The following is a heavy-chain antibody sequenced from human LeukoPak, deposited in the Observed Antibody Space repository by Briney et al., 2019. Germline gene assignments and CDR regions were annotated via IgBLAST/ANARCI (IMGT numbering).Heavy chain of an antibody. Sequence: PSETLPLTCTVSGGSISSYYWSWIRQPPGKGLEWIGYIYYSGSTNYNPSLKSRVTISVDTSKNQFSLKLSSVTAADTAVYYCARQSTLLNWFDPWGQGTLVTVSS. CDR3: ARQSTLLNWFDP. CDR1: GGSISSYY. CDR2: IYYSGST. J-gene: IGHJ5*02. V-gene: IGHV4-59*08.